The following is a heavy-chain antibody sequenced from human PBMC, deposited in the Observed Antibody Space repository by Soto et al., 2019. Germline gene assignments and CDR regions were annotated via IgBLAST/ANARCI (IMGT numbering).Heavy chain of an antibody. V-gene: IGHV2-5*02. CDR2: IYWDDDK. CDR1: GFSLTTSGEG. D-gene: IGHD3-3*01. Sequence: QITLNESGPTVVRPTETLTLTCRFSGFSLTTSGEGVGWIRQSPGKAPEWLALIYWDDDKRYSASLKSRLTITKDTSKNQVFLTVSDLDPTDTATYYCAHRVLRTVFGLVTTTAIYFDFWGQGTPVAVSS. J-gene: IGHJ4*02. CDR3: AHRVLRTVFGLVTTTAIYFDF.